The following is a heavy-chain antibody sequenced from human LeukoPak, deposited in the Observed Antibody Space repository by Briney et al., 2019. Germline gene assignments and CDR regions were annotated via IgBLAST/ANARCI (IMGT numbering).Heavy chain of an antibody. V-gene: IGHV3-48*02. Sequence: PGGSLRLSCAASGFTFSGSSMNWVRQAPGKGLEWLSYIRSSSSTIYYADSVKGRFTISRDNAKNSLSLQMNSLRDEDTAVYYCARGRGTTGLYYFDYWGQGTLVTVSS. D-gene: IGHD1-1*01. CDR3: ARGRGTTGLYYFDY. CDR1: GFTFSGSS. CDR2: IRSSSSTI. J-gene: IGHJ4*02.